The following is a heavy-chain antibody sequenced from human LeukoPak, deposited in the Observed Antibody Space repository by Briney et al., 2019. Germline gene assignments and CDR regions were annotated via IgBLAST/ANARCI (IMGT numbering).Heavy chain of an antibody. CDR2: ISSSGSTI. D-gene: IGHD3-9*01. Sequence: PGGSLRLSCAASGFTFSDYYMSWIRQAPGKGLEWVSYISSSGSTIYYADSVKGRFTISRDNAKNSLYLQMNSLRAEDTAVYYCARVNGGGLLRYFDWLLRPDFDYWGQGTLVTVSS. V-gene: IGHV3-11*01. CDR3: ARVNGGGLLRYFDWLLRPDFDY. CDR1: GFTFSDYY. J-gene: IGHJ4*02.